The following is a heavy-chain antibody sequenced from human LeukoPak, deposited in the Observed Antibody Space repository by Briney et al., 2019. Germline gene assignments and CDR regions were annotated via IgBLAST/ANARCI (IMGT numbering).Heavy chain of an antibody. D-gene: IGHD2-2*01. J-gene: IGHJ3*02. V-gene: IGHV4-4*07. Sequence: PSETLSLTCTVSGGSMTSDFWSWIRQSAGKGLEWIGRINTSGTITYNPSLRSRVSMSLDTSKNQFSLKLSSVTAADTAIYYCARLLLPAASGAFVIWGQGTMVTVSS. CDR2: INTSGTI. CDR3: ARLLLPAASGAFVI. CDR1: GGSMTSDF.